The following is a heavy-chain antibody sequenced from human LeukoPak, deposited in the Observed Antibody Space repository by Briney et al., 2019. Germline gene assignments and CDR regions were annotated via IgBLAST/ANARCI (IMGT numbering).Heavy chain of an antibody. D-gene: IGHD1-1*01. CDR1: GGTFNIYA. Sequence: GASVTVSFTASGGTFNIYAISWVRQAPGQGGEWMGRIIPILGIANYAQKFQGTVTITADKSTSTAYMELSSLRSEDTAVYYCARVELERRGYDYWGQGTLVTVSS. CDR2: IIPILGIA. J-gene: IGHJ4*02. V-gene: IGHV1-69*04. CDR3: ARVELERRGYDY.